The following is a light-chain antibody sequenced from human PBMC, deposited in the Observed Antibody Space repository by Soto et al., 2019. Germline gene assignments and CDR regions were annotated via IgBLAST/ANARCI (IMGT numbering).Light chain of an antibody. CDR2: WAS. J-gene: IGKJ2*01. CDR3: QQYHSNPST. V-gene: IGKV4-1*01. Sequence: DIVMTQSPDSLAVSLGERDTINCKSSQSLYNSNNLNYLAWYQQKPGQPPKLLLYWASTRESGVPDRFSGSGSGTDFTLTISSLQAADVAVYYCQQYHSNPSTFGQGTKLEIK. CDR1: QSLYNSNNLNY.